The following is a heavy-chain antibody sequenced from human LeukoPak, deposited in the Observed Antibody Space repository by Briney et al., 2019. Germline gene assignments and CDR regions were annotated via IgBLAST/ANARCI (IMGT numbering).Heavy chain of an antibody. D-gene: IGHD4-11*01. CDR1: GFTFTSYA. Sequence: GGSLRLSCAASGFTFTSYAMSWVRQAPGKGLEWVSAISNSGGSTYYADSVKGRFTISRDNSKNTLYLQMNSLRAEDTAVYYCAKETVTTSYYYYYMDVWGKGTTVTVSS. J-gene: IGHJ6*03. V-gene: IGHV3-23*01. CDR2: ISNSGGST. CDR3: AKETVTTSYYYYYMDV.